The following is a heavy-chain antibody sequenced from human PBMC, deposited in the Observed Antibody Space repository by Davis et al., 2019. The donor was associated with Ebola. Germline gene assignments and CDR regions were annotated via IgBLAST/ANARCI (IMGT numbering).Heavy chain of an antibody. CDR3: ARDGSWATISYYGMDV. CDR1: GFTVSTNY. D-gene: IGHD2-15*01. Sequence: PGGSLRLSCAASGFTVSTNYISWVRQAPGKGLEWVSAFFGGGKTYFADSVKGRFVISRDESKNTLYLQMNSLTGEDTGVYYCARDGSWATISYYGMDVWGQGTTVTVSS. J-gene: IGHJ6*02. V-gene: IGHV3-66*01. CDR2: FFGGGKT.